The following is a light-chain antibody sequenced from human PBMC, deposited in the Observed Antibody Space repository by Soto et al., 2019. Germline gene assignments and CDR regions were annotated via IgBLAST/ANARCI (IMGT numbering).Light chain of an antibody. Sequence: EIVMTQSPATLSVSPGERATLSCRASQSVSSNLAWYQQKPGQAPRLLIYGASTRATGIPARFSGSGSGTVFTHTISSLQSEDFAVYYCQQYNNWWTFGQGTKVEIK. CDR3: QQYNNWWT. J-gene: IGKJ1*01. CDR1: QSVSSN. V-gene: IGKV3-15*01. CDR2: GAS.